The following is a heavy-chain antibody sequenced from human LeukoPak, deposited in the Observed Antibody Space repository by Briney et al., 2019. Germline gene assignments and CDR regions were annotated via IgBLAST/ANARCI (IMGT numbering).Heavy chain of an antibody. CDR2: INPNSGGT. D-gene: IGHD3-22*01. V-gene: IGHV1-2*02. Sequence: ASVKVSCKASGYTFTGYYMHWVRQAPGQGLEWMGWINPNSGGTNYAQKFQGRVTMTRDTSISTAYMELSRLRSDDTAVYYCARGEGYDSSGYGYWGQGTLVTVSS. CDR1: GYTFTGYY. CDR3: ARGEGYDSSGYGY. J-gene: IGHJ4*02.